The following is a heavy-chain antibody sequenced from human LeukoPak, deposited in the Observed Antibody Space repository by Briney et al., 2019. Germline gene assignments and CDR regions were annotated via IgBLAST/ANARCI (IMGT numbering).Heavy chain of an antibody. D-gene: IGHD3-10*01. J-gene: IGHJ5*02. V-gene: IGHV3-30*02. CDR1: GFTFSTYG. Sequence: GGSLRLSCAASGFTFSTYGMHWVRQAPGKGLEWVTFIRYDGSRKYYADSVKGRFTISRDNSKNTLYLQMNSLRAEDTAVYYCAKDSGWIGPWGQGTLVTVSS. CDR3: AKDSGWIGP. CDR2: IRYDGSRK.